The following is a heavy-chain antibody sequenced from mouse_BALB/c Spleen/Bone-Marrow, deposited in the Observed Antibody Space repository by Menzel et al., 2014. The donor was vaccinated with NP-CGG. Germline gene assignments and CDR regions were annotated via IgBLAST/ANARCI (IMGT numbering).Heavy chain of an antibody. V-gene: IGHV5-9-4*01. D-gene: IGHD3-1*01. CDR1: GFTLSYYA. CDR2: ISSGGSYT. Sequence: EVKLMESGGGLVKPGESLKLSCAASGFTLSYYAMSWVRQSPEKRLEWVAEISSGGSYTYYPDTVTGRFTISRDNAKNTLYLEMSSLRSEDTAMYYCASDRGDYWGQGTPVTVSS. CDR3: ASDRGDY. J-gene: IGHJ4*01.